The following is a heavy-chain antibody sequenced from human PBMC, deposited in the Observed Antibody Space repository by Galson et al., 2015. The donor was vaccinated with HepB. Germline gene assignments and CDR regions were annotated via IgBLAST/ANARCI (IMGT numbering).Heavy chain of an antibody. V-gene: IGHV3-21*01. Sequence: SLRLSCAAPGFTFSSYSMNWVRQAPGKGLEWVSSISSSSSYIYYADSVKGRFTISRDNAKNSLYLQMNSLRAEDTAVYYCAREGAGVAGATLFDYWGQGTLVTVSS. J-gene: IGHJ4*02. CDR1: GFTFSSYS. CDR2: ISSSSSYI. CDR3: AREGAGVAGATLFDY. D-gene: IGHD6-19*01.